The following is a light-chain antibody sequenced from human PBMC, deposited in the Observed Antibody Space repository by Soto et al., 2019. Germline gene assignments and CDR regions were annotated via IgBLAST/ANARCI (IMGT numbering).Light chain of an antibody. Sequence: QITTCPSNLSASVADRVTITCRASQTISSSLAWYQQKPGKAPKLLIYDASILESGVPSRFSGSGSGTEFTLTVSSLQPDDFATYYCQQFNSYPWTFGRGTKVDIK. CDR1: QTISSS. V-gene: IGKV1-5*01. J-gene: IGKJ1*01. CDR3: QQFNSYPWT. CDR2: DAS.